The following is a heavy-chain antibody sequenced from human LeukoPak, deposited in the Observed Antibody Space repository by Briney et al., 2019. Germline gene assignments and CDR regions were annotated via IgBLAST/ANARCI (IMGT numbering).Heavy chain of an antibody. D-gene: IGHD3-10*01. Sequence: GGSLRLSCAASGFTFSSYEMNWVRQAPGKGLEWVAVISYDGGITNYADSVKGRFTISRDNSKNTLYLQLNSLRAEDAAVYYCARDSTYYYASGSSGPHYFDYWGQGTLVTVSS. V-gene: IGHV3-30*01. CDR1: GFTFSSYE. CDR3: ARDSTYYYASGSSGPHYFDY. CDR2: ISYDGGIT. J-gene: IGHJ4*02.